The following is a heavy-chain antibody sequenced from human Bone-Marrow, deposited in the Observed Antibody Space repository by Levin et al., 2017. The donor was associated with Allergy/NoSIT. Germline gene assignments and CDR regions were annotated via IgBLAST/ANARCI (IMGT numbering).Heavy chain of an antibody. CDR3: ARVPYYDILTGYSPIDAFDI. D-gene: IGHD3-9*01. J-gene: IGHJ3*02. CDR1: GGSISSGSYY. CDR2: IYTSGST. Sequence: SQTLSLTCTVSGGSISSGSYYWSWIRQPAGKGLEWIGRIYTSGSTNYNPSLKSRVTISVDTSKNQFSLKLSSVTAADTAVYYCARVPYYDILTGYSPIDAFDIWGQGTMVTVSS. V-gene: IGHV4-61*02.